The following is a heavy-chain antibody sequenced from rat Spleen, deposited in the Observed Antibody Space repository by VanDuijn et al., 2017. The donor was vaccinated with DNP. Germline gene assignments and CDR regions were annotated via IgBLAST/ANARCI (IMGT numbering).Heavy chain of an antibody. CDR1: DYSITGNY. V-gene: IGHV3-1*01. J-gene: IGHJ2*01. Sequence: EVQLQESGPGRVKPSQSLSLTCSVTDYSITGNYWGWIRKFPGNKMEWIGHISQSDRATYNPSLKSRFSITRDTSKNQFFLQLNSVTTEDTATYYCARWSRYFDYWGQGVMVTVSS. CDR3: ARWSRYFDY. CDR2: ISQSDRA.